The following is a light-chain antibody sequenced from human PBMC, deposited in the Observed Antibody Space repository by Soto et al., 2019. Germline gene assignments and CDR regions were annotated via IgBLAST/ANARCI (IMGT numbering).Light chain of an antibody. CDR1: QSVTSN. J-gene: IGKJ4*01. CDR2: GPS. Sequence: EIVMTQSPATLSVSPGERATLSCRASQSVTSNLAWYQQKPGQAPRLLIYGPSTRATGIPARFSGSGSGTEFTLPISSLQSEDFAVYYCQQYNSWPLTFGGGTKVEIK. CDR3: QQYNSWPLT. V-gene: IGKV3-15*01.